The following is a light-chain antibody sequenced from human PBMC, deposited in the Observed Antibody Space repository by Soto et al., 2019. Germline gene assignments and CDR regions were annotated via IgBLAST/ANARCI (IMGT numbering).Light chain of an antibody. CDR1: QSVSNN. V-gene: IGKV3-15*01. CDR2: AVS. J-gene: IGKJ1*01. CDR3: QQYNNWPPTWT. Sequence: EILMTQSPATLSVSPGERATLSCRASQSVSNNLAWYQQKPGQAPRLLIYAVSSRPTGIPARFSGSGSGTEFTRTLNSLQSEDFAGYYWQQYNNWPPTWTFGQGTKVEI.